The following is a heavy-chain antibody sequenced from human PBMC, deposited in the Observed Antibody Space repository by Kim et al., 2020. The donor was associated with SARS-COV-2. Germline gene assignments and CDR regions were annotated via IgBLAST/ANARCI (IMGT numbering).Heavy chain of an antibody. V-gene: IGHV4-59*01. Sequence: SETLSLTCTVSGGSISSYYWSWIRQPPGKGLEWIAYIYYSGSTNYNPSLKSRVTISVDTSKNQFSLKLSSVTAADTAVYYCAREKFLVGYYDSSGYTYNWFDPWGQGTLVTVSS. D-gene: IGHD3-22*01. CDR3: AREKFLVGYYDSSGYTYNWFDP. CDR1: GGSISSYY. J-gene: IGHJ5*02. CDR2: IYYSGST.